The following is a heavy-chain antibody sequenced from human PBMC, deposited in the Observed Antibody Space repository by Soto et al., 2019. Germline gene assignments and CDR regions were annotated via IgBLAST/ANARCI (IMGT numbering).Heavy chain of an antibody. CDR1: GGSFSGYY. D-gene: IGHD6-13*01. Sequence: SETLSLTCAVHGGSFSGYYWSWIRQPPGKGLEWIGEINHSGSTNYNPSLKSRITISVDTSKNQFSLKLSSVTAADTAVYYCARDSRYIREKYFQHWGQGTLVTVSS. CDR2: INHSGST. J-gene: IGHJ1*01. V-gene: IGHV4-34*01. CDR3: ARDSRYIREKYFQH.